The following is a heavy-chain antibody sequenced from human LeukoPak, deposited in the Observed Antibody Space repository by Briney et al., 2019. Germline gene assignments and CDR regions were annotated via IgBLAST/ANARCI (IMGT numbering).Heavy chain of an antibody. CDR2: TYHSGST. CDR1: GYSISSGYY. D-gene: IGHD6-13*01. CDR3: ARGISSSSWYYYYYYMDV. J-gene: IGHJ6*03. Sequence: SETLSLTCTVSGYSISSGYYWGWIRQPPGKGLGGIGRTYHSGSTYYNPSLKSRVTISVDTSKNQFSLKLSSVTAADTAVYYCARGISSSSWYYYYYYMDVWGKGTTVTISS. V-gene: IGHV4-38-2*02.